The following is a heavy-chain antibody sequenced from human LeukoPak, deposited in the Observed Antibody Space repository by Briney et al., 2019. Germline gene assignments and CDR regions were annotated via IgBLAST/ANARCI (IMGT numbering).Heavy chain of an antibody. CDR3: AKDVGYCSSTTCYKPFDY. Sequence: GGSLRLSCAASGFTFSNYAMSWVRQAPGKGLEWVSGFSGSGGSTYYADSVKGRFTISRDSSKNTLYLQMNSLRAEDTAVYYCAKDVGYCSSTTCYKPFDYWGQGTLVTVSS. D-gene: IGHD2-2*02. V-gene: IGHV3-23*01. CDR2: FSGSGGST. J-gene: IGHJ4*02. CDR1: GFTFSNYA.